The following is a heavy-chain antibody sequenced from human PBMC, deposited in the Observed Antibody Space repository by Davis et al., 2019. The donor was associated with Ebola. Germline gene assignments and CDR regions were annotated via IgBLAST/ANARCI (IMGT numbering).Heavy chain of an antibody. J-gene: IGHJ6*03. D-gene: IGHD1-1*01. Sequence: MPSETLSLTCAVYGGSFSGYYWSWIRQPAGKGLEWIGRIYISGSTNYNPSLKSRATMSVDTSKNQFSLKLSSVTAADTAVYYCAREQNWTDLGSQYDYYMDGWGKGTTVTVSS. V-gene: IGHV4-4*07. CDR2: IYISGST. CDR1: GGSFSGYY. CDR3: AREQNWTDLGSQYDYYMDG.